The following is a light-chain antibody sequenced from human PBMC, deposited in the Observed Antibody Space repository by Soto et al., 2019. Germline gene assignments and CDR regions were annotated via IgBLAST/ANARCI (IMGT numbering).Light chain of an antibody. CDR1: QSVNIY. J-gene: IGKJ4*01. Sequence: EILMTQSPATRSVSPGESATLSCRASQSVNIYLAWYQQKPGQAPRLLNFGASYRATGIPARFSGSGSGTELNLTISSLQSEDFAVYFCQQYDDWLRLTFVGGTKGDIK. CDR2: GAS. V-gene: IGKV3D-15*01. CDR3: QQYDDWLRLT.